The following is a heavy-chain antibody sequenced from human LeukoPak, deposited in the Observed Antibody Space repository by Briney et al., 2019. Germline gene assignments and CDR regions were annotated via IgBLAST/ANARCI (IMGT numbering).Heavy chain of an antibody. CDR2: IYYSGST. D-gene: IGHD4-17*01. CDR3: ASFRYGDYDY. J-gene: IGHJ4*02. V-gene: IGHV4-39*07. CDR1: GGSISSSSYY. Sequence: SETLSLTCTVSGGSISSSSYYWGWIRQPPGKGLEWIGSIYYSGSTYYNPSLKSRVTISVDRSKNQFSLKLSSVTAADTAVYYCASFRYGDYDYWGQGTLVTVSS.